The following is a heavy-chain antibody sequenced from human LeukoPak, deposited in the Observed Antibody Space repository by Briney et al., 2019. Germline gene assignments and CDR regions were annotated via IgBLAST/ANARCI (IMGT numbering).Heavy chain of an antibody. V-gene: IGHV4-59*01. J-gene: IGHJ4*02. CDR1: GGSLSTFY. CDR3: ATHGSSSNLFDY. Sequence: SETLSLTCTVSGGSLSTFYWSWIRQPPGKGLEWIGYIYYSGTTNYNPSLKSRVTISVDTSKNQFSLKLSSVTAADTAVYYCATHGSSSNLFDYWGQGTLVTVSS. D-gene: IGHD6-6*01. CDR2: IYYSGTT.